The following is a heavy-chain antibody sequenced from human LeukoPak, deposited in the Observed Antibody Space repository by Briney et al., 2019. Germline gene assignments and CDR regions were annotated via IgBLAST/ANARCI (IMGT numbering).Heavy chain of an antibody. CDR2: ISYDGSSK. J-gene: IGHJ4*02. CDR3: TRDSNYSFDY. V-gene: IGHV3-30*02. Sequence: QPGGSLRLSCAASGSTFSNHGMHWVRQAPGKGLEWVAYISYDGSSKYYADSVKGRLTLSRDNSKNTVSLQMNSLRAEDTAVYYCTRDSNYSFDYWGQGTLVTVSS. CDR1: GSTFSNHG. D-gene: IGHD4-11*01.